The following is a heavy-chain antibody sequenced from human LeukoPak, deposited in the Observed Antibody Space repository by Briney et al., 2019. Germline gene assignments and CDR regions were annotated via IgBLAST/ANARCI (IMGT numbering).Heavy chain of an antibody. V-gene: IGHV3-21*01. Sequence: GGSLRLSCVASGFTFSIYTMSWVRQAPGKGLERVSSITSSSSSIYSADSVKGRLTISRDNAKNSLYLEMNSLRDEDTAVYYCARDLAWGAYWGQGTLVTVSS. CDR1: GFTFSIYT. J-gene: IGHJ4*02. CDR2: ITSSSSSI. D-gene: IGHD4/OR15-4a*01. CDR3: ARDLAWGAY.